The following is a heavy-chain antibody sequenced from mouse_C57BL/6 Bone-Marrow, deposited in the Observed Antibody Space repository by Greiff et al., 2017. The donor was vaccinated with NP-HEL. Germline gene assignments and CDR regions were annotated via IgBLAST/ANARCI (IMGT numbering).Heavy chain of an antibody. V-gene: IGHV1-81*01. CDR1: GYTLTSYG. CDR3: ARDRDYSWFAY. CDR2: IYPRSGNT. D-gene: IGHD2-4*01. J-gene: IGHJ3*01. Sequence: VKLVESGAELARPGASVKLSCKASGYTLTSYGISWVKQRTGQGLEWIGEIYPRSGNTYYNEKFKGKATLTADKSSSTAYMELRSLTSEDSAVYFCARDRDYSWFAYWGQGTLVTVSA.